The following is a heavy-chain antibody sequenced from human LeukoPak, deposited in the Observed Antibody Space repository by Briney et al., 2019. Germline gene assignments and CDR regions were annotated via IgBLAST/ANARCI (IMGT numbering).Heavy chain of an antibody. CDR3: AREPYYYDSSGYYYYYYGMDV. Sequence: SETLSLTCVVYGGSFSGYFWSWIRQPPGKGLEWIGEITPSGSTNYSPSLKSRVTISVDTSKNQFSLNLSSVTAADTAVYYCAREPYYYDSSGYYYYYYGMDVWGQGTTVTVSS. V-gene: IGHV4-34*01. D-gene: IGHD3-22*01. J-gene: IGHJ6*02. CDR1: GGSFSGYF. CDR2: ITPSGST.